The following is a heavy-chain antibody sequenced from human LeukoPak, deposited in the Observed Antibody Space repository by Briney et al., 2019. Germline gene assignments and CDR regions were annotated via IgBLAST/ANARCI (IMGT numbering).Heavy chain of an antibody. J-gene: IGHJ4*02. CDR2: IVYSLTT. V-gene: IGHV4-39*01. Sequence: SETLSLTCTVSGGSISSSSYYWGWIRQPPGKGLEWIGNIVYSLTTYYNPSLMSRVTISVDTSKNQFCLKMRSVTAADTAVYYCARVLRGGTYYFDYWGQGTLVTVSS. CDR3: ARVLRGGTYYFDY. CDR1: GGSISSSSYY. D-gene: IGHD2-15*01.